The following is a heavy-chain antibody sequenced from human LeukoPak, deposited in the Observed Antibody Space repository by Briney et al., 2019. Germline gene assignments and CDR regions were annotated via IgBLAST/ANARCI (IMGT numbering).Heavy chain of an antibody. V-gene: IGHV4-30-4*08. CDR3: ARRFMPPYYYMDV. Sequence: PSQTLSLTCTVSGGSISSGDYYWSWIRQPPGKGLEWIGEINHSGSTNYNPSLKSRVTISVDTSKNQFSLKLSSVTAADTAVYYCARRFMPPYYYMDVWGKGTTVTVSS. J-gene: IGHJ6*03. CDR1: GGSISSGDYY. D-gene: IGHD2-2*01. CDR2: INHSGST.